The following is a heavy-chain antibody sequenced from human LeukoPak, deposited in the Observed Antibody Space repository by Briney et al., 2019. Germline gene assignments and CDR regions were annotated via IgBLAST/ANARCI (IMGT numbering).Heavy chain of an antibody. D-gene: IGHD6-19*01. CDR1: GFTFTNYW. CDR2: IKQDRSEK. V-gene: IGHV3-7*01. Sequence: GGSLRFSCAASGFTFTNYWMSWVRQAPGKGLELVANIKQDRSEKYYVDSVKGRFTISRDNSKNTLYLQMNSLRAEDTAVYYCATLDGWYSSGWYLGYWGQGTLVTVSS. J-gene: IGHJ4*02. CDR3: ATLDGWYSSGWYLGY.